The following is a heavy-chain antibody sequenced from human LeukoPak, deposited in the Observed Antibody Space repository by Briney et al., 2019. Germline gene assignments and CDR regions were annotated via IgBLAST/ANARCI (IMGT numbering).Heavy chain of an antibody. CDR3: AKDSGAGYSYGHIDY. CDR1: GFTFDDYA. D-gene: IGHD5-18*01. J-gene: IGHJ4*02. V-gene: IGHV3-9*01. Sequence: TGGSLRLSCAASGFTFDDYAMHWVRQAPGKGLEWVSGISWNSGAIGYTGSVKGRFTIPRDNAKNSLYLQSNSLKAEASVLYYCAKDSGAGYSYGHIDYWGEGTLVTVSS. CDR2: ISWNSGAI.